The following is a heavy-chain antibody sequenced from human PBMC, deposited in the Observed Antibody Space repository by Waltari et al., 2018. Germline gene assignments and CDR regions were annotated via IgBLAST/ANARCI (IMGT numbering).Heavy chain of an antibody. V-gene: IGHV1-69*01. D-gene: IGHD6-6*01. J-gene: IGHJ3*02. Sequence: RQAPGQGLEWMGGIIPIFGTANYAQKFQGRVTITADESTSTAYMELSSLRSEDTAVYYCARHHVRRAFDIWGQGTMVTVSS. CDR2: IIPIFGTA. CDR3: ARHHVRRAFDI.